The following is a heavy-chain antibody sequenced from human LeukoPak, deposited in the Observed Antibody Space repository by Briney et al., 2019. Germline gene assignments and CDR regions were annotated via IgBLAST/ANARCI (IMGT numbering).Heavy chain of an antibody. Sequence: GGSLRLSCAASGFTFTSYAMNWVRQAPGKGLEWVSGISGSGGSTYYADSVKGRFSISRDNSKNTLYRQLNSLRVDDTAEYYCAKAHGGSYHSGIDWGQGTLVIVSS. CDR1: GFTFTSYA. D-gene: IGHD1-26*01. V-gene: IGHV3-23*01. CDR3: AKAHGGSYHSGID. J-gene: IGHJ4*02. CDR2: ISGSGGST.